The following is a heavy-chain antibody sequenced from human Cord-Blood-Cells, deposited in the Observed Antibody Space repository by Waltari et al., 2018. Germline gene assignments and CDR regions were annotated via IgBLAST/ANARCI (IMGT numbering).Heavy chain of an antibody. D-gene: IGHD2-2*01. CDR1: GYTFTSYA. J-gene: IGHJ4*02. CDR3: ARVNHLTTILPADY. CDR2: INAGNWNT. Sequence: QVQLVQSGAEVKKPGASVKVSCKASGYTFTSYAMHWVRQAPGQRLEWMGGINAGNWNTKYSQKVQGRVTITRDTSASTAYMELSSLRSEDTAVYYCARVNHLTTILPADYWGQGTLVTVSS. V-gene: IGHV1-3*01.